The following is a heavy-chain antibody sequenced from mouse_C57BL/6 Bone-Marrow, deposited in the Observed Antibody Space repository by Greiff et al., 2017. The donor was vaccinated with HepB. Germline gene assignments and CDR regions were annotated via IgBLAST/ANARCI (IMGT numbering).Heavy chain of an antibody. CDR1: GFNIKDDY. D-gene: IGHD1-1*01. CDR3: TTYYGSSYGFAY. J-gene: IGHJ3*01. V-gene: IGHV14-4*01. CDR2: IDPENGDT. Sequence: EVKLVESGAELVRPGASVKLSCTASGFNIKDDYMHWVKQRPEQGLEWIGWIDPENGDTEYASKFQGKATITADTSANTAYLQVSSLTPEDTAVYYCTTYYGSSYGFAYWGQGTLVTVSA.